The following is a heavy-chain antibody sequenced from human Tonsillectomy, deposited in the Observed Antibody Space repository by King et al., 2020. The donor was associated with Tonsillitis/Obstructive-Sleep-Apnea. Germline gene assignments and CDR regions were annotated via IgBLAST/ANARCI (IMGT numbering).Heavy chain of an antibody. V-gene: IGHV4-59*08. Sequence: VQLQESGPGLVKPSETLSLTCTVSGGSISSYYWSWIRQPPGKGLEWIGCVYYSGSTYYNPSLKSRVTISVDTSRNQFSLKLSSVTAADPAVYYCARRRGYYTWFDPWGQGTLVTVSS. J-gene: IGHJ5*02. CDR1: GGSISSYY. CDR3: ARRRGYYTWFDP. CDR2: VYYSGST. D-gene: IGHD3-3*01.